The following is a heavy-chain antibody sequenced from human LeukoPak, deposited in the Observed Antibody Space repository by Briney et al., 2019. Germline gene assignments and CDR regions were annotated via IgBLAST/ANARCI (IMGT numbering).Heavy chain of an antibody. V-gene: IGHV1-69*04. D-gene: IGHD6-19*01. J-gene: IGHJ5*02. Sequence: ASVKVSCKASGGTFSSYAISWVRRAPGQGLEWMGRIIPILGIANYAQKFQGRVTITADKSTSTAYMELSSLRSEDTAVYYCATLTPPGRRIAVADPWGQGTLVTVSS. CDR1: GGTFSSYA. CDR3: ATLTPPGRRIAVADP. CDR2: IIPILGIA.